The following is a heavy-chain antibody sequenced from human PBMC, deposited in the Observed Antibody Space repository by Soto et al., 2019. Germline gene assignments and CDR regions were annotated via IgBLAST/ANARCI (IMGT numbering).Heavy chain of an antibody. CDR1: GFTFSSYS. V-gene: IGHV3-20*04. J-gene: IGHJ4*02. Sequence: PGGSLRLSCAASGFTFSSYSMNWVRQAPGKGLEWVSGINWNGGSTGYADSVKGRFTISRDNAKNSLYLQMNSLRAEDTALYYCASTKWLWTWYFDYWGQGTLVTVSS. CDR2: INWNGGST. D-gene: IGHD5-12*01. CDR3: ASTKWLWTWYFDY.